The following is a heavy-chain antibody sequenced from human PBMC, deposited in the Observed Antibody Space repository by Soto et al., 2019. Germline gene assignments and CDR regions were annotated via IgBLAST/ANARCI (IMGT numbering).Heavy chain of an antibody. CDR2: ISGSGGST. CDR3: AKDYRYYDSSGYFFDD. V-gene: IGHV3-23*01. D-gene: IGHD3-22*01. CDR1: GFTFSSYA. Sequence: GGSLRLSCAASGFTFSSYAMSWVRQAPGKGLEWVSAISGSGGSTYYADSVKGRFTISRDNSKNTLYLQMNSLRAEDTAVYYCAKDYRYYDSSGYFFDDWGQGTLVTVAS. J-gene: IGHJ4*02.